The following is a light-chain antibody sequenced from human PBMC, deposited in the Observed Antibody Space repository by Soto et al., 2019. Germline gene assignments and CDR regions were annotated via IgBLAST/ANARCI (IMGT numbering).Light chain of an antibody. CDR3: SSYTSSSTLVG. V-gene: IGLV2-14*01. Sequence: QSALTQPASVSGSPGQSITISCTGTSSDVGGYNYVSWYQQHPGKAPKVMIYDVSNRPSGVSNRFSGSKSGNTASLTISGLQAEDEADYYCSSYTSSSTLVGFGGGTKL. CDR2: DVS. J-gene: IGLJ2*01. CDR1: SSDVGGYNY.